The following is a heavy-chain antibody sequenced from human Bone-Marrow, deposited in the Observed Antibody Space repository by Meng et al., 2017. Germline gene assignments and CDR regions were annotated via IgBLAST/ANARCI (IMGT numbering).Heavy chain of an antibody. CDR2: ISGNGGII. CDR1: GFSFSDYH. J-gene: IGHJ4*02. D-gene: IGHD6-19*01. V-gene: IGHV3-11*01. CDR3: ARRSGSSGSYGHDY. Sequence: GESLKISCAASGFSFSDYHMSWIRQAPGKGLEWVSYISGNGGIIYYADSVKGRFTISRDNAKNSLYLQMNSLRAEDTAVYYCARRSGSSGSYGHDYWGQGTLVTVSS.